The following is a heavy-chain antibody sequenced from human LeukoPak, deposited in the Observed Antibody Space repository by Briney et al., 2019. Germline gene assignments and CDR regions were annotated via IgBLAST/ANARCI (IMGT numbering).Heavy chain of an antibody. V-gene: IGHV3-23*01. Sequence: GGSLRLSCAASGFTFSDYYMSWIRQAPGKGLEWVSGISGSGGSTYYADSVKGRLTISRDNSKNTLYLQMNSLRAEDTAVYCAKDLRIVGATTGEWNHYFDYWGQGTLVTVSS. CDR1: GFTFSDYY. J-gene: IGHJ4*02. CDR2: ISGSGGST. D-gene: IGHD1-26*01. CDR3: AKDLRIVGATTGEWNHYFDY.